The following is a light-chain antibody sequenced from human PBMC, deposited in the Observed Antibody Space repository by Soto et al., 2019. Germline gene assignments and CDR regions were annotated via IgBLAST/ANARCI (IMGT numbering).Light chain of an antibody. J-gene: IGLJ1*01. Sequence: ALTQPPSVSGAPGQRVTISCTGSSSNIGAGYDVHWYQQLPGTAPRLLIYGNSNRPSGVPDRFSGSKSGTSASLAITGLQAEDEADYYCQSYDGSLSGYVFGTGTKVTVL. CDR2: GNS. V-gene: IGLV1-40*01. CDR3: QSYDGSLSGYV. CDR1: SSNIGAGYD.